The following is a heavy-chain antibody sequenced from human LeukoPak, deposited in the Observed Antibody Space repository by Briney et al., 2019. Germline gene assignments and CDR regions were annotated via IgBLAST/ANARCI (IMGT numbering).Heavy chain of an antibody. CDR1: GFTFSSSW. J-gene: IGHJ4*02. CDR3: ARVVPPLYYFDY. Sequence: PGGSLRLSCAASGFTFSSSWMSWVRQAPGKGLEWVANIKQDGSEKYYVDSVKGRFTISRDNAKNSLYLQMNSLRAEDTAVYFCARVVPPLYYFDYWGQGTLVTVSP. D-gene: IGHD3-10*01. V-gene: IGHV3-7*01. CDR2: IKQDGSEK.